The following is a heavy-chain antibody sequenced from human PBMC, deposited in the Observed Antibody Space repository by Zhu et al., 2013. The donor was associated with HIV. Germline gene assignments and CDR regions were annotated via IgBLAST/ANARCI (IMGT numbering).Heavy chain of an antibody. CDR2: ISGYNGNT. D-gene: IGHD3-16*02. V-gene: IGHV1-18*01. CDR3: ARGKPNLGDFSLYRFYFDS. CDR1: GYTPTSYG. J-gene: IGHJ4*02. Sequence: QVQLVQSGAEVKKPGASVKVSCKASGYTPTSYGVTWVRQAPGQGLEWMGWISGYNGNTNYAHKLHGRVTITADETTRTAYMDLSGLTSDDTAVYYCARGKPNLGDFSLYRFYFDSWGQGTLVTVSS.